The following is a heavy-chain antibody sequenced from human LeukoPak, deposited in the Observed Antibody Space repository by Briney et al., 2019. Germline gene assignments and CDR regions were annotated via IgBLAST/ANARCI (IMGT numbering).Heavy chain of an antibody. CDR3: ARPETYYDILTGYYLPGIDY. CDR2: ISYDGSNK. CDR1: GFIFSSYA. Sequence: GRSLRLSCAASGFIFSSYAMHWVRQAPGKGLEWVAVISYDGSNKYYADSVKGRFTISRDNSKNTLYLQMNSLRAEDTAVYYCARPETYYDILTGYYLPGIDYWGQGTLVTVSS. D-gene: IGHD3-9*01. J-gene: IGHJ4*02. V-gene: IGHV3-30*04.